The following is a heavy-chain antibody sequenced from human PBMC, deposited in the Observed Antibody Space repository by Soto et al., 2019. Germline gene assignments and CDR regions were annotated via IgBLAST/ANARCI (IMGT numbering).Heavy chain of an antibody. J-gene: IGHJ6*02. CDR3: ARDQAAAKYYYYYYGVDV. CDR2: INPSGGST. Sequence: LQVSCKASGYTFTSYHIHWVRQGPGQGLEWMGIINPSGGSTSYAQKFQGRVTMTRDTSTSTVYMELSSLRSEDTAVYYCARDQAAAKYYYYYYGVDVWGQGTTVTV. V-gene: IGHV1-46*01. D-gene: IGHD6-25*01. CDR1: GYTFTSYH.